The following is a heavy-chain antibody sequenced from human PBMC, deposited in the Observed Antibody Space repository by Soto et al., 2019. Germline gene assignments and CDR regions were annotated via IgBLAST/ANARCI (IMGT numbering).Heavy chain of an antibody. D-gene: IGHD3-10*01. CDR2: IKSKTDGGTT. CDR1: GFTFSSYA. CDR3: TTVLVVRGAMNAFDI. J-gene: IGHJ3*02. V-gene: IGHV3-15*01. Sequence: GGSLRLSCAASGFTFSSYAMSWVRQAPGKGLEWVGRIKSKTDGGTTDYAAPVKGRFTISRDDSKNTLYLQMNSLKTEDTAVYYCTTVLVVRGAMNAFDIWGQGTMVTVSS.